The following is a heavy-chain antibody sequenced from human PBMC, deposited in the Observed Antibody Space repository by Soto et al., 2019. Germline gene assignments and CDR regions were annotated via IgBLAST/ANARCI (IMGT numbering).Heavy chain of an antibody. CDR3: VREAISSDCSGGRNYYLDF. D-gene: IGHD2-21*02. J-gene: IGHJ4*02. V-gene: IGHV3-9*01. CDR2: ITWNSGTI. CDR1: GFTFAAYA. Sequence: PGESLTLSCAASGFTFAAYAMHWVRQAPGKGLEWVSDITWNSGTISYADSVKGRFTISRDNAKNSLYLQMNSLRAEATALYFCVREAISSDCSGGRNYYLDFWGQGTLVTVSS.